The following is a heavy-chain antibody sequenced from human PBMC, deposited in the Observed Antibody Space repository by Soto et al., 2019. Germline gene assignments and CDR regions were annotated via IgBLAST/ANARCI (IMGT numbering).Heavy chain of an antibody. CDR3: ARDKGYCGSGGWFDP. V-gene: IGHV4-61*01. CDR2: IYYSGST. CDR1: GGSVSSGSYY. Sequence: SETLSLTCTVSGGSVSSGSYYWSWIRQPPGKGLEWIGYIYYSGSTNYNPSLKSRVTISVDTSKNQFSLKLSSVTAADTAVYYCARDKGYCGSGGWFDPWGQGTLVTVSS. D-gene: IGHD3-10*01. J-gene: IGHJ5*02.